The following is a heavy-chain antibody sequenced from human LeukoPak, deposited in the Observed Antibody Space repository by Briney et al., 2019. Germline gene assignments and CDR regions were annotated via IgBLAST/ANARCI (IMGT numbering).Heavy chain of an antibody. CDR2: IYPGDSDT. CDR3: TRQSQACSTGSCYVVS. Sequence: GGSLEISCEGSGCPFRSYWIGWGRQMPGKDLEGMGMIYPGDSDTRYSPSFQGQVTFSADLSLNTAYLQWSSLEASDTAIYYCTRQSQACSTGSCYVVSWGQGTQVTVSS. D-gene: IGHD2-15*01. J-gene: IGHJ5*01. V-gene: IGHV5-51*01. CDR1: GCPFRSYW.